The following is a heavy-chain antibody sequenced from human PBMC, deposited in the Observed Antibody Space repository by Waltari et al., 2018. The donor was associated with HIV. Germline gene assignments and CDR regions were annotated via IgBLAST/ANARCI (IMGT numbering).Heavy chain of an antibody. D-gene: IGHD6-13*01. J-gene: IGHJ3*02. CDR1: GFIFSTYA. V-gene: IGHV3-30*01. CDR2: ISYDGSDE. CDR3: ARGPPYSSRWCDDAFDI. Sequence: QVQLVESGGGVVQPGRSLSLSCAASGFIFSTYAVHLVRPAPGEGLEWVAIISYDGSDESYADSVKGRFTISRDNTKNTLYMQMNSLGAEDTAVYYCARGPPYSSRWCDDAFDIWGQGTMVTVSS.